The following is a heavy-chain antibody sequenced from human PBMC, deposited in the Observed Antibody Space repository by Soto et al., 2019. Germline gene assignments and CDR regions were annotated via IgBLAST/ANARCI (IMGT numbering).Heavy chain of an antibody. V-gene: IGHV1-69*02. D-gene: IGHD3-9*01. CDR1: GGTFSSYT. Sequence: QVQLVQSGAEVKKPGSSVKVSCRASGGTFSSYTISWVRQAPGQVLEWMGRIIPILGIPHYAQKFQGRVTITADISTSTAYMELSSLRSEDTAVYYCARGDDILTGSDYWGQGTLVTVSS. J-gene: IGHJ4*02. CDR3: ARGDDILTGSDY. CDR2: IIPILGIP.